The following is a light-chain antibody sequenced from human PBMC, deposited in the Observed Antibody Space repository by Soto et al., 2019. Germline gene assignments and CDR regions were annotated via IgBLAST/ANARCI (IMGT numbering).Light chain of an antibody. CDR2: GAS. J-gene: IGKJ1*01. CDR1: QSVSNN. Sequence: DIVLTPSQGTLALSPGDGATLSLSARQSVSNNYLAWYQQKPGQAPRLLIYGASNRATGIPARFSGSGSGTEFTLTISSLQSEDFAVYYCQQYNNWPPETFGQGTKVDIK. CDR3: QQYNNWPPET. V-gene: IGKV3-15*01.